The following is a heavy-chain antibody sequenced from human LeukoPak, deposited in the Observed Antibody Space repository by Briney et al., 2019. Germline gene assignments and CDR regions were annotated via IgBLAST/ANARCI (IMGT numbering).Heavy chain of an antibody. J-gene: IGHJ4*02. CDR1: GFSFGSFE. V-gene: IGHV3-48*03. CDR2: ISSSGSTI. D-gene: IGHD5-12*01. Sequence: PGGSLRLSCAASGFSFGSFEMNWVRQAPGKGLEWVSYISSSGSTIDYADSVKGRFTISRDNAKNSLYLQMNSLRAEDTAVYYCAREEGLDYWGQGPLVTVSS. CDR3: AREEGLDY.